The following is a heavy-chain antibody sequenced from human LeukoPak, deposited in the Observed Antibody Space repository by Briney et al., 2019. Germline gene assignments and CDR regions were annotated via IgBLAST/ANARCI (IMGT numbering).Heavy chain of an antibody. J-gene: IGHJ4*02. CDR2: ISSSSSTI. CDR3: AKVSFLAVAGTGISYFDY. CDR1: GFTFSSCS. Sequence: GGSLRLSCAASGFTFSSCSMNWVRQALGKGLEWVSYISSSSSTIYYADSVKGRFTISRDNSKNTLYLQMNSLRAEDTAVYYCAKVSFLAVAGTGISYFDYWGQGTLVTVSS. V-gene: IGHV3-48*01. D-gene: IGHD6-19*01.